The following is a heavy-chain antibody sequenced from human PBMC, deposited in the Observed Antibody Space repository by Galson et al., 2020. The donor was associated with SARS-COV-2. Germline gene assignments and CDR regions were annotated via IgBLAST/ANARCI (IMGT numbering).Heavy chain of an antibody. CDR3: ARGARGYSGYLDY. CDR2: VYAGGTT. CDR1: GFSVTDNY. J-gene: IGHJ4*02. D-gene: IGHD5-12*01. V-gene: IGHV3-53*01. Sequence: GGSLRLSCAASGFSVTDNYMSWVRQAPGKGLDCVSVVYAGGTTYNIDSVKGRFTISRDTSKNTVYLQMNSLRAEDTAVYYCARGARGYSGYLDYWGQGTLVSVSS.